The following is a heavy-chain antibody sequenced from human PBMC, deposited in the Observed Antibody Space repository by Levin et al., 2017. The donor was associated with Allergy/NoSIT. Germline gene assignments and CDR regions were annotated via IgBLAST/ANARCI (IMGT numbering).Heavy chain of an antibody. CDR3: ARDRVAVAGDDVFDI. Sequence: SCAAPGFIFSSYTMNWVRQAPGKGLEWVSYISTSSSSIYYADSVKGRFTISRDNAKNSLYLQMNSLRAEDTAVYYCARDRVAVAGDDVFDIWGQGTMVTVSS. D-gene: IGHD6-19*01. J-gene: IGHJ3*02. CDR1: GFIFSSYT. V-gene: IGHV3-48*01. CDR2: ISTSSSSI.